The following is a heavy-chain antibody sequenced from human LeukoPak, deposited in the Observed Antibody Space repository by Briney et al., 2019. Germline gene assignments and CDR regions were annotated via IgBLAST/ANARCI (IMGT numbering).Heavy chain of an antibody. J-gene: IGHJ6*03. D-gene: IGHD3-10*01. CDR3: ARHYGGAYYYMDV. CDR1: GESISGFY. V-gene: IGHV4-59*08. Sequence: SETLSLTCTVSGESISGFYWTWIRQPPGKGLEWIGYIYYSGSTNYNPSLKSRVTISVDTSKNQFSLKVNSVTAADTAVYYCARHYGGAYYYMDVWGKGTTVTISS. CDR2: IYYSGST.